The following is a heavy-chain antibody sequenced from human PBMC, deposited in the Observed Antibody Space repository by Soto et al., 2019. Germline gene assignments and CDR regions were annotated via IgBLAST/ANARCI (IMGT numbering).Heavy chain of an antibody. CDR1: GYTFTSYA. V-gene: IGHV1-3*01. Sequence: QVQLVQSGAEVKKPGASVKVSCKASGYTFTSYAMHWVRQAPGQRLEWMGWINAGNGNTKYSQKFQGRVTITRDTSASTAYMELSSLRSEDTAVYYCARGPGAVAGTDYWGQGTLVTVSS. CDR2: INAGNGNT. D-gene: IGHD6-19*01. CDR3: ARGPGAVAGTDY. J-gene: IGHJ4*02.